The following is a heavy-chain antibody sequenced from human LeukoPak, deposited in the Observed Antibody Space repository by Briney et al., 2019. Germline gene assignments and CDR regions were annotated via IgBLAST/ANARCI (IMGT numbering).Heavy chain of an antibody. J-gene: IGHJ3*02. CDR2: IYYSGST. Sequence: PSETLSLTCTVSGGSISSGGYYWSWIRQHPGKGLEWIGYIYYSGSTYYNPSLKSRVTISVDTSKNQFSLKLSSVTAADTAVYYCARWTGVDTAMVDAGRVSEDAFDIWGQGTMVTVSS. CDR3: ARWTGVDTAMVDAGRVSEDAFDI. D-gene: IGHD5-18*01. V-gene: IGHV4-31*03. CDR1: GGSISSGGYY.